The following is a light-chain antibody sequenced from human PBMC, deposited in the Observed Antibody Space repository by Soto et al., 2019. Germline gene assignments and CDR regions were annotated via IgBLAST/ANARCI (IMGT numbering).Light chain of an antibody. V-gene: IGLV2-14*03. CDR3: SSFTGSNYV. Sequence: QSVLTQPASVSGSPGQSITISCTGTISDVGGYNFVSWYQQYPGKAPKLMICDVSNRPSGVSNRFSGSKSGNTASLTISGRQAEDEADYYCSSFTGSNYVFGTGTKVTVL. CDR1: ISDVGGYNF. J-gene: IGLJ1*01. CDR2: DVS.